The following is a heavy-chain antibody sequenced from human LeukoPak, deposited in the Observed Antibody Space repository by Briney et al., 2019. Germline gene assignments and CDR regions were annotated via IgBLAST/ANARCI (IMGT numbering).Heavy chain of an antibody. J-gene: IGHJ3*01. CDR2: IQSTGRT. CDR3: ARRRHHFDYYDV. V-gene: IGHV4-39*01. Sequence: SETPSLTCTVSGDSFTSTNYWWDWVRLPPGKGLEWIGAIQSTGRTFSNPSLKSRVTISVDTSKKQFSLDLRSATAADTAVYYCARRRHHFDYYDVWGQGTRVTVSS. CDR1: GDSFTSTNYW. D-gene: IGHD3-10*01.